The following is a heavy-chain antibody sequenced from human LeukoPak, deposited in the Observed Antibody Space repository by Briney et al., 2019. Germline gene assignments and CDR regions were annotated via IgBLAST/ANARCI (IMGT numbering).Heavy chain of an antibody. V-gene: IGHV4-61*02. CDR2: VYTSGTS. J-gene: IGHJ6*03. CDR3: ARTTVGPYGSQTYYYYYMDV. Sequence: PSETLSLTCTVSGASITSGTYYWTWIRQPAGKGLEWIGRVYTSGTSTYNPSLRRRLTISADTSKNQFSLKLSSVTAADTGVYYCARTTVGPYGSQTYYYYYMDVWGRGTTVTVSS. CDR1: GASITSGTYY. D-gene: IGHD1-26*01.